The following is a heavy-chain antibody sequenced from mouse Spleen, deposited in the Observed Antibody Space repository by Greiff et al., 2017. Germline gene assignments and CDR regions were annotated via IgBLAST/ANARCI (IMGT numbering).Heavy chain of an antibody. CDR1: GFTFSSYA. CDR3: AKHTTTVVDSFDY. V-gene: IGHV5-9*04. CDR2: ISSGGGNT. D-gene: IGHD1-1*01. Sequence: EVKVEESGGGLVKPGGSLKLSCAASGFTFSSYAMSWVRQTPEKRLEWVATISSGGGNTYYPDSVKGRFTISKDNAKNTLYLQMSSVKSEDTAMYYCAKHTTTVVDSFDYWGQGTTLTVSS. J-gene: IGHJ2*01.